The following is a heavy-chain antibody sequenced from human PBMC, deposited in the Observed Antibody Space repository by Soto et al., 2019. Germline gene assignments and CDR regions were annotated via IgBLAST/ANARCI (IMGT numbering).Heavy chain of an antibody. CDR3: ARGLNYDFWTGYFFDY. V-gene: IGHV1-8*01. J-gene: IGHJ4*02. D-gene: IGHD3-3*01. CDR1: GYTFTSHD. CDR2: MSPRTGKT. Sequence: ASVKVSCKASGYTFTSHDIHWVRQATGQGLEWMGWMSPRTGKTGYAREFQGRVAMTWNTSMSTGYMELSSLRSEDRAVYYCARGLNYDFWTGYFFDYWGPGSPVTGS.